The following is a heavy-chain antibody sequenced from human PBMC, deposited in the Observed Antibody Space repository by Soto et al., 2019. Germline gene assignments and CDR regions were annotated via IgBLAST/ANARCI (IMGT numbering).Heavy chain of an antibody. D-gene: IGHD6-6*01. Sequence: SQTLSLTCAISGDSVSSNSAAWNWIRQSPSRGLEWLGRTYYRSKWYNDYAVSVKSRITINPDTSKNQFSLQLNPVTPEDTAVYYCASEGYSSSSFWFDPWGQGTLVTVSS. CDR1: GDSVSSNSAA. CDR3: ASEGYSSSSFWFDP. J-gene: IGHJ5*02. V-gene: IGHV6-1*01. CDR2: TYYRSKWYN.